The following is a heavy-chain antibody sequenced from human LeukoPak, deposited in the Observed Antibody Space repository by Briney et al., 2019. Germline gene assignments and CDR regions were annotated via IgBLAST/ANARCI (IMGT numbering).Heavy chain of an antibody. D-gene: IGHD3-3*01. CDR2: IYYSGST. V-gene: IGHV4-30-4*01. Sequence: PSQTLSLTCTVSGGSISSGDYYWSWIRQPPGKGLEWIGYIYYSGSTYYNPSLKSRVTISVDTSKNQFSLKLSSVTAADTAVYYCARHSNFWDLSYWGQGTLVIVSS. CDR1: GGSISSGDYY. CDR3: ARHSNFWDLSY. J-gene: IGHJ4*02.